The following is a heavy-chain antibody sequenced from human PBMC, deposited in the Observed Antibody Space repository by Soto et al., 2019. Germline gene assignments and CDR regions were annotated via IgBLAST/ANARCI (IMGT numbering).Heavy chain of an antibody. D-gene: IGHD7-27*01. V-gene: IGHV3-74*01. CDR1: VFTFSSYW. Sequence: PVGSLRLSCSSSVFTFSSYWIHLFLQAPVKGLVWVSRIHDDVIIKNYAYSLKCRFTISRDNAKNTLYLQMNSLRAEDTAVYYCGRVTAEADGIGIDQWGKGIMVTVSS. CDR3: GRVTAEADGIGIDQ. J-gene: IGHJ6*04. CDR2: IHDDVIIK.